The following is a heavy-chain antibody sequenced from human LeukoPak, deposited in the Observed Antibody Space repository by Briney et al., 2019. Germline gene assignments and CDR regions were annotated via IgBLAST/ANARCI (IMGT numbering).Heavy chain of an antibody. Sequence: PSETLSLTCAVYGGSFSGYYWSWIRQPPGKGLEWIGEINNSGSTNYNPSLKSRVTISVDTSKNQFSLKLSSVTAADTAVYYCARAKSGWRGYCSSTSCAGYYGMDVWGKGTTVTVSS. CDR3: ARAKSGWRGYCSSTSCAGYYGMDV. V-gene: IGHV4-34*01. J-gene: IGHJ6*04. CDR2: INNSGST. D-gene: IGHD2-2*01. CDR1: GGSFSGYY.